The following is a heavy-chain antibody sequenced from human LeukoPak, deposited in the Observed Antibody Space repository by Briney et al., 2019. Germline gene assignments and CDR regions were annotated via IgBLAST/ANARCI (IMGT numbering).Heavy chain of an antibody. Sequence: PGGSLRVSCEASEFTFASYAMTWVRLTPGKGLEWVSTIGGSGDKTFYADSVKGRFTISRDNSKNMLHLQMSSLTGEDTALYYCVRRGDASSGWGDHDYWGQGALVTVSS. D-gene: IGHD6-19*01. CDR1: EFTFASYA. CDR2: IGGSGDKT. V-gene: IGHV3-23*01. J-gene: IGHJ4*02. CDR3: VRRGDASSGWGDHDY.